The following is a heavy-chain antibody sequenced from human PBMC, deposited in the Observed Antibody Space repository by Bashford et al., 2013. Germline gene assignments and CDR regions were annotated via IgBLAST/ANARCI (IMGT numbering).Heavy chain of an antibody. Sequence: GGSLRLSCAASGFTFGSYWMSWVRQAPGKGLEWVANIKQDGSQKYYVDSVKGRFTISRDNAKNSLCLQMNSVRAEDTAVYYCARGRDGYNFGQMDYWGQGTLVTVSS. CDR3: ARGRDGYNFGQMDY. J-gene: IGHJ4*02. V-gene: IGHV3-7*01. CDR2: IKQDGSQK. CDR1: GFTFGSYW. D-gene: IGHD5-24*01.